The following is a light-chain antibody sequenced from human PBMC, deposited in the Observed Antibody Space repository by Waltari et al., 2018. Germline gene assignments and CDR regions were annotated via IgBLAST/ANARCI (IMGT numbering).Light chain of an antibody. CDR1: HTVSDF. Sequence: DVQMTQSPSSLSASVGDRVTITCLASHTVSDFLAWYQQKPGKAPKLLIFRASTLEVGIPSRFSGTGSGKDFTLTITNLQPDDFATYYCQQYNYFWTFGQGTRVEVK. CDR3: QQYNYFWT. V-gene: IGKV1-5*03. CDR2: RAS. J-gene: IGKJ1*01.